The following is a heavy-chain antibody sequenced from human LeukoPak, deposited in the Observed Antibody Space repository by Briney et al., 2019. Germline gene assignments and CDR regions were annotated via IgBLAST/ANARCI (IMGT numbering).Heavy chain of an antibody. CDR3: ASTPRYIVVVPAALDY. CDR1: GFTFSSYA. CDR2: ISGSGGST. D-gene: IGHD2-2*01. V-gene: IGHV3-23*01. J-gene: IGHJ4*02. Sequence: GGSLRLSCAASGFTFSSYAMSWVRQAPGKGLEWVSAISGSGGSTYYADSVKGRFTISRDNSKNTLYLQMNSLRAEDTAVYYCASTPRYIVVVPAALDYWGQGTLVTVSS.